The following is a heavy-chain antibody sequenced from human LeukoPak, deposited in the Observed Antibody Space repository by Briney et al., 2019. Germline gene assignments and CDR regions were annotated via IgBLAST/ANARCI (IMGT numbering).Heavy chain of an antibody. J-gene: IGHJ3*02. V-gene: IGHV3-7*03. D-gene: IGHD3-16*02. CDR3: AKGVMITFGGVIAGDAFDI. Sequence: GGSLRLSCVASGFTFSNYWMSWVRQAPGKGLEWVANINQDGSVKYFVDSVKGRFTISRDNAKNSLYLQMNSLRAEDTAVYYCAKGVMITFGGVIAGDAFDIWGQGTMVTVSS. CDR2: INQDGSVK. CDR1: GFTFSNYW.